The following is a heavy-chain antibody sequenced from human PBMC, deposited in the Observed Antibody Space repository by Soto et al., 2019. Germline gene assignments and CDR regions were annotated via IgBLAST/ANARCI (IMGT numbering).Heavy chain of an antibody. CDR2: IYYSGST. CDR3: ARDSGRGWFDP. CDR1: GGSISSYY. D-gene: IGHD3-10*01. J-gene: IGHJ5*02. V-gene: IGHV4-59*01. Sequence: PSETLSLTCTVSGGSISSYYWSWIRQPPGKGLEWIGYIYYSGSTNYNPSLKSRVTISVDTSKNQFSLKLSSVTAADTAVYYCARDSGRGWFDPWGQGTLVTVSS.